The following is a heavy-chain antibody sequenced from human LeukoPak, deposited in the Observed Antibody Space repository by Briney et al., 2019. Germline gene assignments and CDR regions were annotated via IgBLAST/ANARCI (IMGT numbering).Heavy chain of an antibody. Sequence: KPSETLSLTCTVSGGSISSYYWSWIRQSPGQGLECVGYISNSGNTNYNPSLASRVTMSLDTSNNQFSLKLDSVTPADTAVYYCASTYSSRFYFDFWGQGSLVTVSS. CDR2: ISNSGNT. J-gene: IGHJ4*02. V-gene: IGHV4-59*01. CDR1: GGSISSYY. D-gene: IGHD6-13*01. CDR3: ASTYSSRFYFDF.